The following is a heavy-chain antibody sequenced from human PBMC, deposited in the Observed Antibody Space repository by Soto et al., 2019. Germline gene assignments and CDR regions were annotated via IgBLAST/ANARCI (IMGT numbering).Heavy chain of an antibody. D-gene: IGHD2-15*01. CDR3: SADRPDIGVGWWV. CDR2: IVVASGQT. J-gene: IGHJ6*02. CDR1: GSGFIRSG. V-gene: IGHV1-58*02. Sequence: AASVKVSFKASGSGFIRSGIQWLRQAHGQRLEWIGWIVVASGQTNYAQNFRGRVAITRDTSTATAYIELTGLTSEDTAVYFCSADRPDIGVGWWVWGQGTTVTVSS.